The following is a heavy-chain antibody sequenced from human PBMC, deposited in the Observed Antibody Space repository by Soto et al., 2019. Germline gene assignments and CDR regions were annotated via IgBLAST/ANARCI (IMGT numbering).Heavy chain of an antibody. CDR2: IFHSGST. Sequence: SETLSLTCAVSGGSIRSNNWWSWVRQPPGKGLEWIGEIFHSGSTNYNPSLKTRVTISVDTSKNQFSLKLSSVTAADTAVYYCARDKWWAQIAAADNWFDPWGQGTLVTVSS. CDR3: ARDKWWAQIAAADNWFDP. J-gene: IGHJ5*02. D-gene: IGHD6-13*01. CDR1: GGSIRSNNW. V-gene: IGHV4-4*02.